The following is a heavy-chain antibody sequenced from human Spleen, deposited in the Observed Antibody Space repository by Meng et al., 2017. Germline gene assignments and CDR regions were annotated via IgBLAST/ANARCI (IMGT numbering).Heavy chain of an antibody. J-gene: IGHJ6*02. CDR2: IYPGDSYT. Sequence: GESLKISCKCFGYSFTTYWIGWVRQMPGKGLEWMGIIYPGDSYTRYSPAFQGQVTISADKSSSTAYLQWSSLRASDSAKYYCARLDTTSSGDYYYGLEVWGQGTSVTVSS. D-gene: IGHD6-6*01. CDR3: ARLDTTSSGDYYYGLEV. CDR1: GYSFTTYW. V-gene: IGHV5-51*01.